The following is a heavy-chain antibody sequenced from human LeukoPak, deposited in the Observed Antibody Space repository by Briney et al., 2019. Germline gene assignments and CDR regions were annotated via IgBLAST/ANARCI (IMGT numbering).Heavy chain of an antibody. CDR3: ARHRVDNDRIAAADY. Sequence: SETLSLTCTVSGGSISSSSYYWGWIRQPPGKGLEWIGTIYYSGSTYYNPSLKSRVTISVDTSKNQFPLKLSSVTAADTAVYYCARHRVDNDRIAAADYWGQGTLVTVSS. CDR1: GGSISSSSYY. V-gene: IGHV4-39*01. D-gene: IGHD6-13*01. CDR2: IYYSGST. J-gene: IGHJ4*02.